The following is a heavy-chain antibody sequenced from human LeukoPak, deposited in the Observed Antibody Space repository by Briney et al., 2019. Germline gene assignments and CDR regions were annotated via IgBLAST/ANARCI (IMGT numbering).Heavy chain of an antibody. CDR3: ARTTSYSSSWYYFDY. CDR1: GGSFSGYY. J-gene: IGHJ4*02. Sequence: SETLSLTCAVYGGSFSGYYWSWIRQPPGKGLEWIGEINHSGSTNYNPSLKSRVTILVDTSKNQFSLKLSSVTAADTAVYYCARTTSYSSSWYYFDYWGQGTLVTVSS. CDR2: INHSGST. V-gene: IGHV4-34*01. D-gene: IGHD6-13*01.